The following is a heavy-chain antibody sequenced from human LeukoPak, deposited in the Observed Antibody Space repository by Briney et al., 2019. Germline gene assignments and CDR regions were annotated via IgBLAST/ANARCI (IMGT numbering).Heavy chain of an antibody. CDR1: GGSISSYY. J-gene: IGHJ4*02. V-gene: IGHV4-59*01. CDR3: ARAYSSGWDYFDY. Sequence: PSESLSLTCTVSGGSISSYYWSWIRQPPGKGLEWIGHIYYSGSANYNPFLKSRVTISVDTSKTQFSLKLSSVTAADTAVYYCARAYSSGWDYFDYWGQGTLVTVSS. CDR2: IYYSGSA. D-gene: IGHD6-19*01.